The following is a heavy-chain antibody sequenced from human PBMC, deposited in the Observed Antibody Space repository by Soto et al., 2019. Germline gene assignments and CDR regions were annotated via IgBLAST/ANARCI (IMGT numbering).Heavy chain of an antibody. CDR3: ARAPYQMTTVYQIDY. Sequence: QVQLVQSGAEVKKPGSSVKVSCKASGGTFSSYAISWVRQAPGQGLEWMGGIIPIFGTANYAQKFQGRVTITADESTSTDYMELSSLRSEDTGVYYCARAPYQMTTVYQIDYWGQGTLVTVSS. D-gene: IGHD4-17*01. CDR2: IIPIFGTA. V-gene: IGHV1-69*01. CDR1: GGTFSSYA. J-gene: IGHJ4*02.